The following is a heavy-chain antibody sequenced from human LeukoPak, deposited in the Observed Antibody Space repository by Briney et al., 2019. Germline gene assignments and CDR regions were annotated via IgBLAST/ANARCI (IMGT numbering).Heavy chain of an antibody. CDR1: GGSISSSTYY. J-gene: IGHJ4*02. D-gene: IGHD1-26*01. V-gene: IGHV4-30-4*08. Sequence: PSETLSLTCTVSGGSISSSTYYWAWIRQPPGKGLEWIGYIYYSGSTYYNPSLKSRVTISVDTSKNQFSLKLSSVTAADTAVYYCARAEDGYSGSYYDYWGQGTLVTVSS. CDR3: ARAEDGYSGSYYDY. CDR2: IYYSGST.